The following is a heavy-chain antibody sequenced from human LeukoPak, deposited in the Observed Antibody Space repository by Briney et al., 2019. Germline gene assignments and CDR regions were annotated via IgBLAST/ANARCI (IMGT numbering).Heavy chain of an antibody. V-gene: IGHV4-4*02. CDR3: AREGGSYRPLDY. CDR1: GGSITQTND. CDR2: VNLQGGT. J-gene: IGHJ4*02. Sequence: SGTLSLTCDVSGGSITQTNDGTWVRQPPGKCLEWIGEVNLQGGTNYHPSLLRRVAISVDTSANHVSLQMTSVTAADTDVYYCAREGGSYRPLDYSGQGTLVTVSS. D-gene: IGHD3-16*02.